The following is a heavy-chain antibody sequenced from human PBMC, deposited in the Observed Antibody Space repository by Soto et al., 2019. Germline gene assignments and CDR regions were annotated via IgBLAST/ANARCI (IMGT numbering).Heavy chain of an antibody. CDR1: GYTFTSNG. Sequence: ASVKVSCKASGYTFTSNGISWLRQAPGQRLEWKGWISTYKGNTNYAQKFQGRVTLTTDTSTSTAYMELRSLRSDDTAVYYCARDKGRAFDIWGQGTLVTVSS. CDR2: ISTYKGNT. J-gene: IGHJ4*02. D-gene: IGHD3-9*01. CDR3: ARDKGRAFDI. V-gene: IGHV1-18*01.